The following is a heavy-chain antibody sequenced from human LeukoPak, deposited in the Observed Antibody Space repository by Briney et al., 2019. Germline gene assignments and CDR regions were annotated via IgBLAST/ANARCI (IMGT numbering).Heavy chain of an antibody. D-gene: IGHD3-10*01. J-gene: IGHJ6*02. CDR1: GFTFSIYA. Sequence: PGGSLRLSCAASGFTFSIYAMSWVRQAPGKGLEWVSAISGSGGNTYYADSVKGRFTISRDNSKNTLYLRMNSLRAEDTAVYYCARDTITMVRGVMLYYYGMDVWGQGTTVTVSS. CDR3: ARDTITMVRGVMLYYYGMDV. V-gene: IGHV3-23*01. CDR2: ISGSGGNT.